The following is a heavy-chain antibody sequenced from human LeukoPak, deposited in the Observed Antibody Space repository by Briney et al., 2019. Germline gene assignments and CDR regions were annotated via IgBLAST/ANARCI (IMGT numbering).Heavy chain of an antibody. V-gene: IGHV1-8*03. CDR1: GYTFTSYD. CDR2: MNPNSGNT. J-gene: IGHJ6*03. Sequence: ASVKVSCKASGYTFTSYDINWVRQAIGQGLEWMGWMNPNSGNTGYAQKFQGRVTITRNTSISTAYMELSSLRSEDTAVYYCARGTYSSGWYVYYYMDVWGKGTTVTVSS. CDR3: ARGTYSSGWYVYYYMDV. D-gene: IGHD6-19*01.